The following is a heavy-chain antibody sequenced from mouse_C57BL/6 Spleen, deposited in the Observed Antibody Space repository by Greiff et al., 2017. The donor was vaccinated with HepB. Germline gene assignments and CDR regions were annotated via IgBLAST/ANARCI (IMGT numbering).Heavy chain of an antibody. CDR2: IYPGDGDT. J-gene: IGHJ4*01. V-gene: IGHV1-80*01. D-gene: IGHD3-2*02. CDR3: ARLDSSGYHYYAMDY. CDR1: GYAFSSYW. Sequence: QVQLQQSGAELVKPGASVKISCKASGYAFSSYWMNWVKQRPGKGLEWIGQIYPGDGDTNYNGKFKGKATLTADKSSSTAYMQLSSLTSEDSAVYCCARLDSSGYHYYAMDYWGQGTSVTVSS.